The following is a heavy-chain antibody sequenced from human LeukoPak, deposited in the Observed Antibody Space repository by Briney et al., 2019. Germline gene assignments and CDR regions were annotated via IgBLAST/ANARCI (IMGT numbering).Heavy chain of an antibody. D-gene: IGHD3-3*01. CDR3: ARDAPPYYDFRDAFDI. Sequence: ASVKVSCKASGGTFSSYAISWVRQAPGQGLEWMGWISAYNGNTNYAQKLQGRVTMTTDTSTSTAYMELRSLRSDDTAVYYCARDAPPYYDFRDAFDIWGQGTMVTVSS. CDR2: ISAYNGNT. V-gene: IGHV1-18*01. J-gene: IGHJ3*02. CDR1: GGTFSSYA.